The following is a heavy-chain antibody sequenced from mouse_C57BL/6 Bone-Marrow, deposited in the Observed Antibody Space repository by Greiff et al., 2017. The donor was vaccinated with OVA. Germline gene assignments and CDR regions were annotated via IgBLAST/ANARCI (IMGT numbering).Heavy chain of an antibody. V-gene: IGHV8-8*01. CDR1: GFSLSTFGMG. D-gene: IGHD1-1*01. CDR2: IWWGDDK. J-gene: IGHJ2*01. Sequence: QVQLKESGPGILQPSQSLSLTCSFSGFSLSTFGMGVGWIRQPSGKGLVWLAHIWWGDDKYYNTALKSRPTISKATSKTHVFLQIANGDTADTAPDYCARIEATTVVAHDYWGQGTTLTVSS. CDR3: ARIEATTVVAHDY.